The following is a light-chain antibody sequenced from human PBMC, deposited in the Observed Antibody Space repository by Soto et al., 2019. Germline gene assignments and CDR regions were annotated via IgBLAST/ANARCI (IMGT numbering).Light chain of an antibody. CDR2: AAI. CDR1: QSIKNY. CDR3: QQSYTTPLT. Sequence: DIQMTQSPSSLSASVGDTVTITCGASQSIKNYLNWYQQKPGKAPKLLIYAAISLQSGVPSRFSGSSSGTDFTLTISNLQPDDFATFYCQQSYTTPLTFGGGTKIDIK. V-gene: IGKV1-39*01. J-gene: IGKJ4*01.